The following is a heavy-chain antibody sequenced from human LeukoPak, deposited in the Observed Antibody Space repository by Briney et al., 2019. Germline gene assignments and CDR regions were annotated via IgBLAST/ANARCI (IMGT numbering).Heavy chain of an antibody. V-gene: IGHV3-43*02. D-gene: IGHD6-19*01. J-gene: IGHJ6*02. Sequence: PGGSLRLSCAASGFTFDDYAMHWVRQAPGEGLEWVSLISGDGGSTYYADSVKGRFTISRDNSKNSLYLQMNSLRTEDTALYYCAKQRGRQWLVSYYYYGMDVWGQGTTVTVSS. CDR3: AKQRGRQWLVSYYYYGMDV. CDR2: ISGDGGST. CDR1: GFTFDDYA.